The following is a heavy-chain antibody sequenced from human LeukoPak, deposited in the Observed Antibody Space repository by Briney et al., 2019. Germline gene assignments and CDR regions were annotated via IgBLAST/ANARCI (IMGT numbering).Heavy chain of an antibody. J-gene: IGHJ4*02. CDR3: AREGGSGSYYPTHFDY. V-gene: IGHV3-7*01. Sequence: GGSLRLSCAASGFRFNTYWMSWVRQAPGKGLEWVANIKQDGNEKYYADSVKGRFTISRDNAKNSLYLQMNSLRAEDTAVYYCAREGGSGSYYPTHFDYWGQGTLVTVSS. CDR1: GFRFNTYW. D-gene: IGHD3-10*01. CDR2: IKQDGNEK.